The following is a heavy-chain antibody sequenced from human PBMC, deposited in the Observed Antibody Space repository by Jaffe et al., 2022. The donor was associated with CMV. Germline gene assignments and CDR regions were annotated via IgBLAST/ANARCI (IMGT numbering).Heavy chain of an antibody. D-gene: IGHD3-10*01. Sequence: EVQLVESGGGLVQPGGSLRLSCAASGFTFSDYWMHWVRQAPGEGLVWVSRISSDGTNTRYADSVKGRFTISRDNAKNTLYLQMNSLRAEDTAVYYCARYGSAFDYWGQGTLITVSS. CDR2: ISSDGTNT. CDR1: GFTFSDYW. V-gene: IGHV3-74*01. J-gene: IGHJ4*02. CDR3: ARYGSAFDY.